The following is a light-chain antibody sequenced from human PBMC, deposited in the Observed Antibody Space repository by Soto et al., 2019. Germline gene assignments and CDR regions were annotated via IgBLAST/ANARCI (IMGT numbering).Light chain of an antibody. Sequence: DIQMNMSPSTLSASVVDRVTIIFRASQSISSWLAWYQQKPGKAPKLLIYKASSLESGVPSRFSGSGSGTEFTLTISSLQPDDVATYYCQEYNSYPLTFGGGSQVDI. CDR3: QEYNSYPLT. CDR1: QSISSW. V-gene: IGKV1-5*03. CDR2: KAS. J-gene: IGKJ4*01.